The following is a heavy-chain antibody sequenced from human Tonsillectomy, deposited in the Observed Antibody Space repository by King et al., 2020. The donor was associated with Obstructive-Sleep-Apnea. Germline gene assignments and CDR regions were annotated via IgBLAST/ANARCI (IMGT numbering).Heavy chain of an antibody. V-gene: IGHV1-18*01. CDR2: ISAYSGNT. J-gene: IGHJ6*02. CDR3: ARYYGNPSYYGMDV. D-gene: IGHD4-11*01. Sequence: VQLVESGAEVKKPGASVTVSCKASGYTFTKYGISWVRQAPGQGLEWMGWISAYSGNTNYAQKLQGRLTMTIDTSTTTAYMDLRILRSDDTAVYYCARYYGNPSYYGMDVWGQGTTVTVSS. CDR1: GYTFTKYG.